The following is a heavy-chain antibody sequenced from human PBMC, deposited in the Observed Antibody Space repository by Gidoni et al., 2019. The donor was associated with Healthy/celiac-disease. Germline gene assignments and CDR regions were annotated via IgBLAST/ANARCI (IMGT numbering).Heavy chain of an antibody. CDR2: GST. V-gene: IGHV4-61*02. CDR3: ARVPLQYYYGMDV. J-gene: IGHJ6*02. Sequence: GSTNYNPSLKSRVTISVDTSKNQFSLKLSSVTAADTAVYYCARVPLQYYYGMDVWGQGTTVTVSS. D-gene: IGHD4-4*01.